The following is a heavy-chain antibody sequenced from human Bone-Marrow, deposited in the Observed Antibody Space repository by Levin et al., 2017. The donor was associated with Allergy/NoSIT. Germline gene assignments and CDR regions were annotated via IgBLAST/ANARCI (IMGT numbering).Heavy chain of an antibody. D-gene: IGHD1-20*01. CDR1: GGSFSGYY. Sequence: SQTLSLTCAVYGGSFSGYYWSWIRQPPGKGLEWIGEINHSGSTNYNPSLKSRVTISVDTSKNQFSLKLSSVTAADTAVYYCARGRRPKYNWNPEFSLFDYWGQGTLVTVSS. CDR3: ARGRRPKYNWNPEFSLFDY. CDR2: INHSGST. J-gene: IGHJ4*02. V-gene: IGHV4-34*01.